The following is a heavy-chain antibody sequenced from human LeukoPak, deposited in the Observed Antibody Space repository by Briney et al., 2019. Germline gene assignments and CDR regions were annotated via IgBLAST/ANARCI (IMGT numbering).Heavy chain of an antibody. CDR3: ARSRYNWNDVDY. D-gene: IGHD1-1*01. V-gene: IGHV4-59*01. CDR1: GGSISSYY. CDR2: IFYSGST. Sequence: SETLSLTCTVSGGSISSYYWSWIRQPPGKGLERIGYIFYSGSTNYNPSLKSRVTISVDTSKNQFSLKLSSVTAADTAVYYCARSRYNWNDVDYWGQGTLVTVSS. J-gene: IGHJ4*02.